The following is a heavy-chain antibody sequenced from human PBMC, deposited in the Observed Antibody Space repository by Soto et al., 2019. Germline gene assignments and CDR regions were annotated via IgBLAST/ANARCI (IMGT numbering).Heavy chain of an antibody. V-gene: IGHV1-69*01. CDR3: AGGRIVVVGSRAYYGMDV. J-gene: IGHJ6*02. CDR1: GGTPSNSA. CDR2: IIPVVGLV. D-gene: IGHD3-22*01. Sequence: QVHLLLQSGAEVKKPGSSVKVSCKASGGTPSNSAISWVRQAPGQGLEWMGGIIPVVGLVKYAQNFQGRVTIPADESTNTAYMELSSLRPEDTAVYYCAGGRIVVVGSRAYYGMDVWGQGTTVTVSS.